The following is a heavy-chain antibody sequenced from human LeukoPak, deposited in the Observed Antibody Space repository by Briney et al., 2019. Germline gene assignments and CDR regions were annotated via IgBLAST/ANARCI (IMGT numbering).Heavy chain of an antibody. CDR1: GGSFSSGGFY. CDR2: ISYTGNT. V-gene: IGHV4-31*03. CDR3: AREKVTTETNWFDP. Sequence: SETLFLTCTVSGGSFSSGGFYWSWLRQHPGKALEWIGYISYTGNTYYNASLRSRVTISVDTSKNQFSLKLSSLTAADTAVYYCAREKVTTETNWFDPWGQGTLVTVSS. J-gene: IGHJ5*02. D-gene: IGHD4-11*01.